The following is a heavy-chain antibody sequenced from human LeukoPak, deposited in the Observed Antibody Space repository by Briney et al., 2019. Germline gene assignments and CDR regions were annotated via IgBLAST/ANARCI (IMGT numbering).Heavy chain of an antibody. CDR2: INPNSGGT. V-gene: IGHV1-2*02. CDR3: AREYYYGSGSFYNWFDP. J-gene: IGHJ5*02. Sequence: ASVKVSCKASGYTFTGYYMHWVRQAPGQGLEWMGWINPNSGGTKYAQQFQGRVTLTRDTSISTAYMELSSLRSDDTAVYYCAREYYYGSGSFYNWFDPWGQGTLVTVSS. CDR1: GYTFTGYY. D-gene: IGHD3-10*01.